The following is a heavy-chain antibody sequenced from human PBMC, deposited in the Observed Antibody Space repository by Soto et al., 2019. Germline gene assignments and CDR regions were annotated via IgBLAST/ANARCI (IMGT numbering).Heavy chain of an antibody. V-gene: IGHV4-34*01. Sequence: PSETLSLTCAVYGGSFSGYYWSWIRHPPGKGLEWIGEINHSGSTNYNPSLKSRVTISVDTSKNQFSLKLSSVTAADTAVYYCARRASYGVYYYYGMDVWGQGTTVTVSS. J-gene: IGHJ6*02. CDR2: INHSGST. D-gene: IGHD5-18*01. CDR1: GGSFSGYY. CDR3: ARRASYGVYYYYGMDV.